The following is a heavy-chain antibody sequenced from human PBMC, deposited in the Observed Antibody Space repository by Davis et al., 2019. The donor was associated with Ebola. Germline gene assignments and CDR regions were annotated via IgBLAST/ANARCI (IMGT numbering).Heavy chain of an antibody. V-gene: IGHV3-21*01. CDR3: LGRSFDY. CDR2: IGSGSSNI. CDR1: GFTFSSYW. Sequence: GGSLRLSCAASGFTFSSYWMNWVRQASGKGLEWVASIGSGSSNIYYADSVKGRFTISRDDAKNSLYLQMNSLRADDTAMYYCLGRSFDYWGQGTLVTVSS. J-gene: IGHJ4*02.